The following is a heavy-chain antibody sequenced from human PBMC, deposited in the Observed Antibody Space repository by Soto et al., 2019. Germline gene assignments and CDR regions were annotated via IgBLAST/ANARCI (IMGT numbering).Heavy chain of an antibody. CDR2: IYFTGNT. CDR1: GGSITSSSHF. Sequence: SETLSLTCSASGGSITSSSHFWGWVREPPGKGLEWIGTIYFTGNTYYTPSLKSRLTMSIDTSKNEFSLRLNSVTAADTAVYYCAGQTFTIAAASYGRSNWFDPWGPGTLVTVSS. CDR3: AGQTFTIAAASYGRSNWFDP. D-gene: IGHD6-25*01. V-gene: IGHV4-39*01. J-gene: IGHJ5*02.